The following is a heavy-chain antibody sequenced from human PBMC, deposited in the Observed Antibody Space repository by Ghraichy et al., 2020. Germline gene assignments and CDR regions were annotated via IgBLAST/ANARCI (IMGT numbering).Heavy chain of an antibody. V-gene: IGHV4-39*02. CDR3: ARLSSQWLLFDY. CDR2: ISYSGST. J-gene: IGHJ4*02. CDR1: GGSISSSIYY. D-gene: IGHD6-19*01. Sequence: SETLSLTCTVSGGSISSSIYYWGWIRQPPGKGLEWIGTISYSGSTYYNPSLKSRVIISVDMSKNHFSLKLTSVTAADSAVYYCARLSSQWLLFDYWGQGTLVTVSS.